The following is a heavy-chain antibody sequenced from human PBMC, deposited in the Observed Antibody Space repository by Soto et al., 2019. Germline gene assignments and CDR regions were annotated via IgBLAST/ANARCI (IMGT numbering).Heavy chain of an antibody. V-gene: IGHV3-66*01. J-gene: IGHJ6*04. CDR1: GFSVNSKY. CDR2: IQSGGST. Sequence: EVQLVESGGDLVQPGGALRLSCAASGFSVNSKYMSCFRQAPGQGLEWVSLIQSGGSTYYAGSVKGRFTISRDFSENTLFLQMNSLRVEDTAVYYCTRDDVHGNGVRCYVVPMDVWGKGTTVTVSA. D-gene: IGHD2-15*01. CDR3: TRDDVHGNGVRCYVVPMDV.